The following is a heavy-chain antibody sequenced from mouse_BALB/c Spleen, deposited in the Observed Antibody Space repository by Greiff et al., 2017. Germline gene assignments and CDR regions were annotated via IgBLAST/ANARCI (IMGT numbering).Heavy chain of an antibody. CDR2: IWAGGST. Sequence: VQLKESGPGLVAPSQSLSITCTVSGFSLTSYGVHWVRQPPGKGLEWLGVIWAGGSTNYNSALMSRLSISKDNSKSQVFLKMNSLQTDDTAMYYCAREGYRYDGAWFAYWGQGTLVTVSA. V-gene: IGHV2-9*02. J-gene: IGHJ3*01. D-gene: IGHD2-14*01. CDR3: AREGYRYDGAWFAY. CDR1: GFSLTSYG.